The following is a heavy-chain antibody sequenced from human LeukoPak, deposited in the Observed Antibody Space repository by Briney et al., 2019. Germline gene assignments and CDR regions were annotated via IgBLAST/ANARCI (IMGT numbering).Heavy chain of an antibody. CDR3: ARGGKLERRPSYYYYGMDV. CDR1: GGGISSSNW. V-gene: IGHV4-4*02. CDR2: IYHSGST. D-gene: IGHD1-1*01. J-gene: IGHJ6*04. Sequence: PSETLSLTCAVSGGGISSSNWWSWVRQPPGKGLEWIGEIYHSGSTNYNPSLKSRVTISVDKSKNQFSLKLSSVTAADTAVYYCARGGKLERRPSYYYYGMDVWGKGTTVTVSS.